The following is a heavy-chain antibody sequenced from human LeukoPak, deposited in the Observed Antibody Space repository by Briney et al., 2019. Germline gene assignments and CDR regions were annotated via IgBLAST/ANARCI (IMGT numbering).Heavy chain of an antibody. CDR3: ATDLLPYYYDSSGFLD. J-gene: IGHJ4*02. D-gene: IGHD3-22*01. Sequence: ASVKVSCKAFGYTFTSNYMHWVRQAPGQGPEWMGVISPSGGSTTYAQKFQGRVTLTRDMSTSTDYLELSSLRSEDTAVYYCATDLLPYYYDSSGFLDWGQGTLVTVSS. CDR2: ISPSGGST. CDR1: GYTFTSNY. V-gene: IGHV1-46*01.